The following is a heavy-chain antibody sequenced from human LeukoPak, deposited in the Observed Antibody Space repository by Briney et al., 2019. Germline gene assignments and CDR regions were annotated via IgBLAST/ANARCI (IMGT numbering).Heavy chain of an antibody. CDR3: AKEGRSLQTY. J-gene: IGHJ4*02. V-gene: IGHV3-7*03. CDR2: IKEDGTET. CDR1: GFMFSSNW. D-gene: IGHD5-24*01. Sequence: GRSLRLSCAASGFMFSSNWMSWVRLAPGKGLEWVANIKEDGTETYYVDSVKGRFTISRDNAKNSLYLQMNSLRVEDTAVYYCAKEGRSLQTYWGRGTLVTVSS.